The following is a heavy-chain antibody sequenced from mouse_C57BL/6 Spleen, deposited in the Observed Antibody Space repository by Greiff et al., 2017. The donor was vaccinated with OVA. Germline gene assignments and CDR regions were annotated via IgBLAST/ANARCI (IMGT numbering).Heavy chain of an antibody. D-gene: IGHD2-10*01. CDR1: GFTFSDYY. J-gene: IGHJ4*01. CDR2: ISNGGGST. V-gene: IGHV5-12*01. Sequence: EVNVVESGGGLVQPGGSLKLSCAASGFTFSDYYMYWVRQTPEKRLEWVAYISNGGGSTYYPDTVKGRFTISRDNAKNTLYLQMSRLKSEDTAMYYCARPTYYDPAHYYAMDYWGQGTSVTVSS. CDR3: ARPTYYDPAHYYAMDY.